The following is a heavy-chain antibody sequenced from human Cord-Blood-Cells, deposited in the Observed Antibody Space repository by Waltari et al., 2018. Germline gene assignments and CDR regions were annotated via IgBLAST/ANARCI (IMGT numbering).Heavy chain of an antibody. V-gene: IGHV1-8*03. J-gene: IGHJ4*02. CDR3: ARVEQLVKDYFDY. CDR1: GYTFTRYD. CDR2: IDPNSCNT. D-gene: IGHD6-6*01. Sequence: QVQLVQSGAEVKKPGASAKVSCKASGYTFTRYDTTWARQGSGQGLGWMGWIDPNSCNTGYAQKFQGRVTITRNTSISTAYMELSSLRSEDTAVYYCARVEQLVKDYFDYWGQGTLVTVSS.